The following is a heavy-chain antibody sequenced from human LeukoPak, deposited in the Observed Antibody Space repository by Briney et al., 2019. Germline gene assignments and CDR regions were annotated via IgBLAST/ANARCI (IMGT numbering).Heavy chain of an antibody. Sequence: ASVKVSCKASGYTFTGYYMYWVRQAPGQGLEWMGWINPGSGATNCAQRFHGRVTMTRDTSISTVYMELSRLRSDDMAVYYCARDVGEYCSSINCHASDYWGQGTLVTVSS. J-gene: IGHJ4*02. CDR3: ARDVGEYCSSINCHASDY. CDR1: GYTFTGYY. CDR2: INPGSGAT. D-gene: IGHD2-2*01. V-gene: IGHV1-2*02.